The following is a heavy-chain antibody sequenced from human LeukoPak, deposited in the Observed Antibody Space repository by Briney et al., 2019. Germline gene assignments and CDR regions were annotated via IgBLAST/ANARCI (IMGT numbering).Heavy chain of an antibody. CDR1: GFTVNSNY. Sequence: GGSLRLSCVASGFTVNSNYMFWVRQAPGKGLEWVSVIYSGGSTYYADSVKGRFTISRDNSKNTLYLQMNSLRAEDTAVYYCAKPGWDDYGDFTSDYWGQGTLVTVSS. CDR2: IYSGGST. V-gene: IGHV3-53*01. CDR3: AKPGWDDYGDFTSDY. D-gene: IGHD4-17*01. J-gene: IGHJ4*02.